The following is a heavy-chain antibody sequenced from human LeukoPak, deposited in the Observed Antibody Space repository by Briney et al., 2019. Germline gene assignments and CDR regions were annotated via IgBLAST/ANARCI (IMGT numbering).Heavy chain of an antibody. CDR1: GYTFTGYY. V-gene: IGHV1-2*02. Sequence: ASVKVSCKASGYTFTGYYMHWVRQAPGQGLEWMGWINPNSGGTNYAQKFQGRVTMTRDTSTSTIYMELSSLRSEDTAVYYCARGSGYDFLGAFDVWGQGTMVTVSS. D-gene: IGHD5-12*01. CDR3: ARGSGYDFLGAFDV. J-gene: IGHJ3*01. CDR2: INPNSGGT.